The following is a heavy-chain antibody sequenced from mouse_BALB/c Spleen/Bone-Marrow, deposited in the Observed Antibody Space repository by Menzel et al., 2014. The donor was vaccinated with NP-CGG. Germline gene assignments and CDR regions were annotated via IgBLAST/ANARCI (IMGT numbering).Heavy chain of an antibody. Sequence: VQLVESGPELVKPGTLVKISCKASGYSFTDYDINWVKQRPGQGLEWIGWIYPGDGSTKYNEKFKGKATLTADRSSSTADMQLSSLTSESSAVYFCARGGIGRALDYWGQGTSVTVSS. CDR1: GYSFTDYD. J-gene: IGHJ4*01. V-gene: IGHV1S56*01. D-gene: IGHD3-3*01. CDR3: ARGGIGRALDY. CDR2: IYPGDGST.